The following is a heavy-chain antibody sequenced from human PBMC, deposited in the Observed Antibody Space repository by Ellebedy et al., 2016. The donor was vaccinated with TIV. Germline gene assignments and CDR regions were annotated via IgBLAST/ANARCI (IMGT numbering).Heavy chain of an antibody. CDR2: IYYSGSS. J-gene: IGHJ4*02. V-gene: IGHV4-59*01. D-gene: IGHD5-18*01. Sequence: MPSETLSLTCTVSGGSISSVYWSWIRQPPGQGLEWIGNIYYSGSSNYNPSLKSRVTISVDTSKNQFSLKLSSVTAADTAVYYCARGSYSYGPSSFDYWGQGTLVTVSS. CDR3: ARGSYSYGPSSFDY. CDR1: GGSISSVY.